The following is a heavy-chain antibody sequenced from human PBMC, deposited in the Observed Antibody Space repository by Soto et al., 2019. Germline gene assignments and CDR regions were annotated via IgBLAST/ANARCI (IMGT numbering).Heavy chain of an antibody. CDR2: MLYSGLT. J-gene: IGHJ6*02. D-gene: IGHD2-15*01. CDR3: APLSVSLSGPYGIHV. CDR1: GYSVSSSDYY. Sequence: PSETLSLTCSVSGYSVSSSDYYWAWIRQPPGKGLECIGSMLYSGLTYYNPSLKSRVTLSVDTSKNQFSVRLNSVTASDTAVYYCAPLSVSLSGPYGIHVWGQGTTVTVSS. V-gene: IGHV4-39*01.